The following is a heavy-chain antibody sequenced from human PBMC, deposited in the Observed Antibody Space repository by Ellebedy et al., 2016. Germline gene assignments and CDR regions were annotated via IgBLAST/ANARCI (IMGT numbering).Heavy chain of an antibody. CDR2: IKQDGSEK. Sequence: GESLKISXAASGFTFSSYSMSWVRQAPGKGLEWVANIKQDGSEKYYVDSVKGRFTISRDNAKNSLYLQMNSLRAEDTAVYYCARESYYYFDYWGQGTLVTVSS. J-gene: IGHJ4*02. CDR3: ARESYYYFDY. CDR1: GFTFSSYS. D-gene: IGHD1-26*01. V-gene: IGHV3-7*01.